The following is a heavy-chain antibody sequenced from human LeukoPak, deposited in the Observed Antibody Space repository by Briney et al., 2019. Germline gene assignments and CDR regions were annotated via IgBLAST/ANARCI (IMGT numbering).Heavy chain of an antibody. Sequence: PGGSLRLSCAASGFTFSSYAMSWVRQAPGKGLEWVAVISYDGSNKYYADSVKGRFTISRDNSKNTLYLQMNSLRAEDTAVYYCAARTVTVRYNWFDPWGQGTLVTVSS. CDR1: GFTFSSYA. D-gene: IGHD4-17*01. V-gene: IGHV3-30-3*01. J-gene: IGHJ5*02. CDR3: AARTVTVRYNWFDP. CDR2: ISYDGSNK.